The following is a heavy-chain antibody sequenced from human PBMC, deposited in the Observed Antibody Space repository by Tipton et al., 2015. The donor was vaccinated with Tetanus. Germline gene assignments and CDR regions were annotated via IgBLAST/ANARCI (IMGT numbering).Heavy chain of an antibody. Sequence: GSLRLSCAASGFTFSSYAMSWVRQAPGKGLEWVSAISGSGGTTMYYSDSVKGRFTISRDNGKNSLYLQMNNLRDEDTAVYYCAKAEWIVACGCGDSVSCHRSCDAFDVWGQGTVVTVSS. CDR3: AKAEWIVACGCGDSVSCHRSCDAFDV. J-gene: IGHJ3*01. V-gene: IGHV3-23*01. D-gene: IGHD5-12*01. CDR2: ISGSGGTTM. CDR1: GFTFSSYA.